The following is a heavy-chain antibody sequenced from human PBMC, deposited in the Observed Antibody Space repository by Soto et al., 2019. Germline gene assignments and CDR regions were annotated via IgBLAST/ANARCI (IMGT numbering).Heavy chain of an antibody. CDR3: ARRAARPNRYYYYGMDV. CDR1: GGSFSGYY. D-gene: IGHD6-6*01. V-gene: IGHV4-34*01. CDR2: INHSGST. Sequence: SETLSLTCAVYGGSFSGYYWSWIRQPPGKGLEWIGEINHSGSTNYNPSLKSRVTISVDTSKNQFSLKLSSVTAADTAVYYCARRAARPNRYYYYGMDVWGQGTTVTVSS. J-gene: IGHJ6*02.